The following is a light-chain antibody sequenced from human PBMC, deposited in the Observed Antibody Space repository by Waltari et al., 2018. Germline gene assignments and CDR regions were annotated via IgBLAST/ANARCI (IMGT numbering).Light chain of an antibody. CDR2: HSS. CDR3: QQGDTSPPT. J-gene: IGKJ1*01. V-gene: IGKV1-12*01. Sequence: HMTQSPSPVSASVADSVSMSCRASQDISTSLAWYQQKSGKAPSLLIYHSSTLQSGVPSRFSGAGTGTDFTLTINNLHPEDFATYFCQQGDTSPPTFGPGTKVELK. CDR1: QDISTS.